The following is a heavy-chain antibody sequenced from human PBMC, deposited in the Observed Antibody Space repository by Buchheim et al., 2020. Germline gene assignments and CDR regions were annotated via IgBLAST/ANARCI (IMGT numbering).Heavy chain of an antibody. CDR2: SRNKANGYTT. CDR1: GFTFSDHY. J-gene: IGHJ4*02. V-gene: IGHV3-72*01. CDR3: ARSCSGGNCYSNFDY. Sequence: EVQLLESGGGLVQPGGSLRLSCAASGFTFSDHYMDWVRQAPEKGLEWVGRSRNKANGYTTGYAASVTGRFTISRDDSEKSVYLQMNSLKTEDTAVYYCARSCSGGNCYSNFDYWGQGTL. D-gene: IGHD2-15*01.